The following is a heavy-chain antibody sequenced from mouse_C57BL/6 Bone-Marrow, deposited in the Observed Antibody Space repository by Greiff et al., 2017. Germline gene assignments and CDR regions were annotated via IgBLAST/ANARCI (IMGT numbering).Heavy chain of an antibody. Sequence: EVKLQESGGGLVQPGGSMKLSCVASGFTFSNYWMNWVRQSPEKGLEWVAQIRLKSDNYATHYAESVRGRFTISRDDSKSSVSLKMNNLRAYDTGIYSCTVGNRWGQGTTLTVSS. CDR2: IRLKSDNYAT. CDR3: TVGNR. V-gene: IGHV6-3*01. J-gene: IGHJ2*01. CDR1: GFTFSNYW.